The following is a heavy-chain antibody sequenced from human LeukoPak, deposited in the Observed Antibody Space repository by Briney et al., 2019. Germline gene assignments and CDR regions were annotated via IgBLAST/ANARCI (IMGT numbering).Heavy chain of an antibody. Sequence: ASVKVSCKASGGIFSSYAISWVRQAPGQGLEWMGGIIPIFGTANYAQKFQGRVTITADESTSTAYMELSSLRSEDTAVYYCARIGREGATYYYYGMDVWGQGTTVTVSS. V-gene: IGHV1-69*13. CDR2: IIPIFGTA. D-gene: IGHD1-26*01. CDR3: ARIGREGATYYYYGMDV. CDR1: GGIFSSYA. J-gene: IGHJ6*02.